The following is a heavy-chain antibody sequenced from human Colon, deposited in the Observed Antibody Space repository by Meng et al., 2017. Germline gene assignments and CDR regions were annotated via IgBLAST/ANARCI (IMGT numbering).Heavy chain of an antibody. Sequence: QVQLHPWGTDLLKPSETLSLTCAVYGGSFSGYYWKWIRQSPGKGLEWIGQINHSGRTIYNPSLKSRVTISADSSKNQVSLNLNSVTAADTAVYYCGRGLTGYHAHTDYWGQGTLVTVSS. CDR3: GRGLTGYHAHTDY. CDR2: INHSGRT. CDR1: GGSFSGYY. V-gene: IGHV4-34*01. J-gene: IGHJ4*02. D-gene: IGHD3-9*01.